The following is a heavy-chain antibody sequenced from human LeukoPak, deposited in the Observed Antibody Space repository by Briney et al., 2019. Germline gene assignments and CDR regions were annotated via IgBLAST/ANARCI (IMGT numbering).Heavy chain of an antibody. CDR1: GFTFSSYG. Sequence: TGGSLRLSCAASGFTFSSYGMHWVRQAPGKGLEWDTFIHSDGENFYSADSVKGRLTVSRDNSKNTLYLQMNSLIIEDTAVYYCVRAEIVPGRTSFYYYYMDVWGKGTTVTVTS. CDR3: VRAEIVPGRTSFYYYYMDV. J-gene: IGHJ6*03. V-gene: IGHV3-30*02. D-gene: IGHD5-12*01. CDR2: IHSDGENF.